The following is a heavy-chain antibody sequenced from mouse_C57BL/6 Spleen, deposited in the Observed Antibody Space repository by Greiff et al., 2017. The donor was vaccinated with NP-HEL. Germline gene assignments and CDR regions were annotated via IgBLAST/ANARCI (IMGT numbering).Heavy chain of an antibody. CDR2: IYPRSGNT. D-gene: IGHD2-12*01. V-gene: IGHV1-81*01. J-gene: IGHJ1*03. CDR3: ARSHYSDCWYFDV. Sequence: VQLQQSGAELARPGASVKLSCKASGYTFTSYGISWVKQRPGQGLEWIGEIYPRSGNTYYNEKFKGKAILTADKSSSTAYMEIRSQTSEDSAVYFGARSHYSDCWYFDVWGTGTTVTVSS. CDR1: GYTFTSYG.